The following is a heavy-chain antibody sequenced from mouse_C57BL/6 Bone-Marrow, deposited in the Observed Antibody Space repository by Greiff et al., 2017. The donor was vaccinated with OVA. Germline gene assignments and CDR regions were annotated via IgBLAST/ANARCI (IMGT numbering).Heavy chain of an antibody. J-gene: IGHJ1*03. D-gene: IGHD1-1*01. CDR3: TGRYYGSGLDV. CDR1: GFTFSNYW. Sequence: EVKVEESGGGLVQPGGSMKLSCVASGFTFSNYWMNWVRQSPEKGLEWVAQIRLKSDNYATHYAESVKGRFTISRDDSKSSFYLQMNNLRAEDTGIYYCTGRYYGSGLDVWGTGTTVTVSS. CDR2: IRLKSDNYAT. V-gene: IGHV6-3*01.